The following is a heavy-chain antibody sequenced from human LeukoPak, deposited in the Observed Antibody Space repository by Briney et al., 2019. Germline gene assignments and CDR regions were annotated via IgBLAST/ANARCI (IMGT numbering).Heavy chain of an antibody. J-gene: IGHJ5*02. CDR1: GFTFSSYW. V-gene: IGHV3-33*03. CDR3: AVGATLNWFDP. D-gene: IGHD1-26*01. Sequence: GGSLGLSCAASGFTFSSYWMSWVRQAPGKGLEWVAVIWYDGSNKYYADSVKGRFTISRDNAKNTLYLQMNSLRAEDTAVYYCAVGATLNWFDPWGQGTLVTVSS. CDR2: IWYDGSNK.